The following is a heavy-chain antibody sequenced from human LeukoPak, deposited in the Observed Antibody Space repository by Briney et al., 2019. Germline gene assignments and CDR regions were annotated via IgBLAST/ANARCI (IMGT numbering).Heavy chain of an antibody. CDR1: GGSFSGYY. CDR2: INHSGST. Sequence: SETLSLTCDVFGGSFSGYYWSWIRQPPGKGLGWIGEINHSGSTNYNPSLKSRVTISVDTSKNQFSLKLSSVTAADTAVYYCARGPRDGYSGYDFDYWGQGTLVTVSS. D-gene: IGHD5-12*01. CDR3: ARGPRDGYSGYDFDY. V-gene: IGHV4-34*01. J-gene: IGHJ4*02.